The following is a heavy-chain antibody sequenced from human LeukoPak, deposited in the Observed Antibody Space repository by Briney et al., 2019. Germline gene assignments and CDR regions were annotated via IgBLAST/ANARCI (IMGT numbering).Heavy chain of an antibody. CDR3: ARHALPRYASTQPFGA. V-gene: IGHV5-51*01. CDR1: GDDFSRSW. CDR2: IFPEDSDT. J-gene: IGHJ5*02. D-gene: IGHD2-2*01. Sequence: GGSMKISCQVSGDDFSRSWIGWVRQVAGKGLDWMGIIFPEDSDTRYSPSFQGHVNFSADRSTNTAYLHWDSLRASDTAIYFCARHALPRYASTQPFGAWGQGTLVTVS.